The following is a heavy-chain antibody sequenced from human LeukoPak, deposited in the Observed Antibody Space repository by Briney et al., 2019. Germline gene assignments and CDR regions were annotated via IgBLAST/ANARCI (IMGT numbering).Heavy chain of an antibody. V-gene: IGHV4-31*03. J-gene: IGHJ4*02. D-gene: IGHD3-22*01. Sequence: TLSLTCTVSGGSISSGGYYWSWIRQHPGKGLEWIGYIYYSGSTYYNPSLKSRVTISVDTSKNQFSLKLSSVTAADTAVYYCARVGYYDSSGYYWGQGTLVTVSS. CDR1: GGSISSGGYY. CDR3: ARVGYYDSSGYY. CDR2: IYYSGST.